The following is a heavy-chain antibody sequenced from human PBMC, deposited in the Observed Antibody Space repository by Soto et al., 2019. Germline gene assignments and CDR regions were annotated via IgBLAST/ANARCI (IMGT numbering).Heavy chain of an antibody. CDR1: GFTFSSYW. J-gene: IGHJ5*02. CDR3: SRDLGGILTGYFNWFDP. D-gene: IGHD3-9*01. V-gene: IGHV3-7*01. CDR2: IKQDGSEK. Sequence: EVQLVESGGGLVQPGGSLRLSCAASGFTFSSYWMSWVRQAPGKGLEWVANIKQDGSEKYYVDSVKGRFTISRDNAKNSLYLQKNSLGAEDTAVYYCSRDLGGILTGYFNWFDPWGQGTLVTVSS.